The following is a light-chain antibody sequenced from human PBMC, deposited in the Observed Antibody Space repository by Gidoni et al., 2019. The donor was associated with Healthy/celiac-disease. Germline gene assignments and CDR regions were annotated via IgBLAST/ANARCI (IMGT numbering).Light chain of an antibody. CDR1: QSVSSSY. V-gene: IGKV3-20*01. CDR2: GAS. J-gene: IGKJ1*01. Sequence: EIVLTQSPGTLSLSPGERATLSCRASQSVSSSYLALYQQKPGQAPRLLIYGASSRATGIPDRFSGSGSGTDFTLTISRLGPERFAVYYCQQYGSSPLWTFGQGTKVEIK. CDR3: QQYGSSPLWT.